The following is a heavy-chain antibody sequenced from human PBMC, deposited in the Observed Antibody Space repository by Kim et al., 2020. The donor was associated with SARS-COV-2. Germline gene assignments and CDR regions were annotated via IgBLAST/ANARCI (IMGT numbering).Heavy chain of an antibody. CDR3: ARIKTSYSYADV. Sequence: GGSLRLSCAASGFTFSSYAMHWVHQAPGKGLEWVAVISYDGSNKYYADSVKGRFTISRDNSKNTLYLQMNSLRAEDTAVYYCARIKTSYSYADVWGQGTTVTVSS. CDR2: ISYDGSNK. CDR1: GFTFSSYA. J-gene: IGHJ6*02. D-gene: IGHD5-18*01. V-gene: IGHV3-30-3*01.